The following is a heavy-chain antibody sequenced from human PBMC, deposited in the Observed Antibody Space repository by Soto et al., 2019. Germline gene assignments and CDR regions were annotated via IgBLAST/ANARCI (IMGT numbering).Heavy chain of an antibody. D-gene: IGHD2-15*01. CDR1: GGSISSGDYY. J-gene: IGHJ4*02. Sequence: SETLSLTCTVSGGSISSGDYYWSWIRQHPGKGLEWIGYIYYGGNTYYNPSLKSRVTISVDTSKNQFSLKLSSVTAADTAVYYCARIGITVVSGGRDYWGQGTLVTVSS. V-gene: IGHV4-31*03. CDR2: IYYGGNT. CDR3: ARIGITVVSGGRDY.